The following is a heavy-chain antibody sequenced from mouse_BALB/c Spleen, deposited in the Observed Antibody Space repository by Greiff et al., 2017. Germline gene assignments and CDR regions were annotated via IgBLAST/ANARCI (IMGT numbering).Heavy chain of an antibody. V-gene: IGHV1-15*01. CDR3: TRDDGYVDY. J-gene: IGHJ2*01. Sequence: VQLVESGAELVRPGASVTLSCKASGYTFTDYEMHWVKQTPVHGLEWIGAIDPETGGTAYNQKFKGKATLTADKSSSTAYMELRSLTSEDSAVYYCTRDDGYVDYWGQGTTLTVSS. CDR2: IDPETGGT. D-gene: IGHD2-3*01. CDR1: GYTFTDYE.